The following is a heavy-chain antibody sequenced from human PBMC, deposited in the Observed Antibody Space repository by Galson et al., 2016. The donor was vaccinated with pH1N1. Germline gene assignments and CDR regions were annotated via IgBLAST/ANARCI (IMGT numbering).Heavy chain of an antibody. J-gene: IGHJ4*02. D-gene: IGHD6-6*01. V-gene: IGHV3-30*18. Sequence: SLRLSCAASGFTFSDYAMHWVRQAPGKGLEWVAIMSYVGNNKYYADPVKGRFTISRDNSKNTLYLQMNSLRAEDTAVYYCAKLASYSTSSVASYFDSWGQGTLVTVSS. CDR1: GFTFSDYA. CDR2: MSYVGNNK. CDR3: AKLASYSTSSVASYFDS.